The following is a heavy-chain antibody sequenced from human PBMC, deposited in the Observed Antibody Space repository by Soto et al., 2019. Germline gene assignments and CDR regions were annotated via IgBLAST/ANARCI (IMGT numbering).Heavy chain of an antibody. V-gene: IGHV3-74*01. Sequence: EVQLVESGGGLVQPGGSLRLSCAASGFTFNSYWMHWVRQAPGKGLVWVSRISSDGSSITYAGSVKGRFTISRDNAKDTLYLQMNSLRAEDTAVYYCARGDLAQGWSFADYWGQGTLVTVSS. D-gene: IGHD6-19*01. CDR2: ISSDGSSI. J-gene: IGHJ4*02. CDR3: ARGDLAQGWSFADY. CDR1: GFTFNSYW.